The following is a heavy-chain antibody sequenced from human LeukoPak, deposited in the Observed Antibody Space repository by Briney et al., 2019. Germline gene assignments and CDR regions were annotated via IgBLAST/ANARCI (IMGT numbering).Heavy chain of an antibody. Sequence: GGSLRLSCAASGFTFSKTWMSWVRQAPGKGLEWVANIKVDGSERYYVDSVKGRFTISRDNAKNSLYLQMNSLRAEDTAVYYCARDWNYGFDYWGQGTLVTVSS. D-gene: IGHD1-7*01. J-gene: IGHJ4*02. CDR2: IKVDGSER. V-gene: IGHV3-7*01. CDR3: ARDWNYGFDY. CDR1: GFTFSKTW.